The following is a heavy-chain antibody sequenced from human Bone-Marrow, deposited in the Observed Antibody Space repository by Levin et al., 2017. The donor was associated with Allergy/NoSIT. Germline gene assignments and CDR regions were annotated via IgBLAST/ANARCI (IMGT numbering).Heavy chain of an antibody. V-gene: IGHV1-3*01. CDR2: IKPATGNT. CDR3: AKYCSATSCYTFDV. Sequence: GESLKISCKSSGYSFTSHAMHWMRQAPGQRLEWMGWIKPATGNTKYSEKFQGRVTITSDTSATTTYMELTSLTSEDTAVYYCAKYCSATSCYTFDVWGQGTMVTVSS. D-gene: IGHD2-2*02. J-gene: IGHJ3*01. CDR1: GYSFTSHA.